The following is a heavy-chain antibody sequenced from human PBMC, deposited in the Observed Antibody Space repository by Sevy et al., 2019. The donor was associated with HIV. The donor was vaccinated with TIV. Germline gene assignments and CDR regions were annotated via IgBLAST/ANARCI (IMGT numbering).Heavy chain of an antibody. CDR3: ARAGAYSHKGLDT. Sequence: GGSLRLSCEASGFTFSNYEMNWVRQAPGKGLEWISYISSRDATIYYADSVKGRFSISRDNAKSSLSLQMNSLRAEDTAVYYCARAGAYSHKGLDTWGQGTRVTVSS. J-gene: IGHJ5*02. D-gene: IGHD2-21*01. CDR1: GFTFSNYE. CDR2: ISSRDATI. V-gene: IGHV3-48*03.